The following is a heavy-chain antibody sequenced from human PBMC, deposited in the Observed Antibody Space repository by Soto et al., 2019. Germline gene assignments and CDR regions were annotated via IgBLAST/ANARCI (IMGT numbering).Heavy chain of an antibody. CDR3: AKEFEAGEDWYFDL. D-gene: IGHD7-27*01. CDR2: ISYDGSNK. Sequence: QVQLVESGGGVVQPGRSLRLSCAASGFTFSSYGMHWVRQAPGKGLESVAVISYDGSNKYYADSVKGRFTISRDNSKNTLYLQMTSLRAEDTAVYYCAKEFEAGEDWYFDLWGRRTLVTVSS. V-gene: IGHV3-30*18. CDR1: GFTFSSYG. J-gene: IGHJ2*01.